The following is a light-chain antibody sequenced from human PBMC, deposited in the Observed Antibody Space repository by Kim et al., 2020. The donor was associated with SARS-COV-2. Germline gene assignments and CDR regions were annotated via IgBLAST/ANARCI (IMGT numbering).Light chain of an antibody. J-gene: IGKJ4*01. CDR3: HHRSLWTPT. CDR1: QSVDTS. V-gene: IGKV3-11*01. Sequence: LSPGETATLSCGASQSVDTSLSWYQLKPGQAPLLFIFDVSRSVTGTPARFSGTGSGTDFTLTISSLEPEDVALYFCHHRSLWTPTFGGGTKVDIK. CDR2: DVS.